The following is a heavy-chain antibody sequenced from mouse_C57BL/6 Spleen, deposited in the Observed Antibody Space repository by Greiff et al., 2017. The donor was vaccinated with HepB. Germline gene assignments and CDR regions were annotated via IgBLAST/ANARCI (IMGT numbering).Heavy chain of an antibody. CDR1: GFTFSNYW. J-gene: IGHJ2*01. D-gene: IGHD1-2*01. V-gene: IGHV6-3*01. CDR3: TSLLGTWVTTLDY. Sequence: EVKVEESGGGLVQPGGSMKLSCVASGFTFSNYWMNWVRQSPEKGLEWVAQIRLKSDNYATHYAESVKGRFTISRDDSKSSVNLQMNNLRAEETGIYYCTSLLGTWVTTLDYWGQGTTLTVSS. CDR2: IRLKSDNYAT.